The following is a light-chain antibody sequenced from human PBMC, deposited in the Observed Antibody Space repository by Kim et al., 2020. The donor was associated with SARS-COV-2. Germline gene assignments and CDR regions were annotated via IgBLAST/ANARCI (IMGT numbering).Light chain of an antibody. J-gene: IGLJ1*01. Sequence: PGQAASITCSGDKLGNKYASWYQQQPGQSPVLVIYQDEKRPSGIPERFSGSNSGNSATLTISGTQAMDEADYFCLAWDSSSGSYVFGPGTKVTVL. CDR3: LAWDSSSGSYV. CDR2: QDE. V-gene: IGLV3-1*01. CDR1: KLGNKY.